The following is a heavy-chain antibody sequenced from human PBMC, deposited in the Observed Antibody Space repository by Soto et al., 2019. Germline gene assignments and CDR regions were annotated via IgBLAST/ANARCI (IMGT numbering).Heavy chain of an antibody. V-gene: IGHV3-30*03. Sequence: QVQLVESGGGVVQPGTSLRLSCAASGFTFSGYGVHWVRQAPGKGLEWVATISYDETATYYSDSVKGRFTISRDNAKNTVYLQMNSLRAEDTGVYYCARLVASETGYGMDVWGQGTTVTVSS. CDR1: GFTFSGYG. J-gene: IGHJ6*02. CDR3: ARLVASETGYGMDV. D-gene: IGHD3-9*01. CDR2: ISYDETAT.